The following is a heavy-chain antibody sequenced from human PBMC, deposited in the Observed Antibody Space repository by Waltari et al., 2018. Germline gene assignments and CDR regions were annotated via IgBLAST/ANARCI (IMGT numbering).Heavy chain of an antibody. D-gene: IGHD2-15*01. CDR2: VKEDGGRK. CDR3: VRNRGWQQFDF. J-gene: IGHJ4*02. CDR1: GFPLSNYW. Sequence: EVQLVESGGGLVQPGESIRLSCAVAGFPLSNYWMGLVRQVPGKGLEWVAGVKEDGGRKDYVDSVKGRFTISRDNAKSTLYLQMNSLRAEDTAVFYCVRNRGWQQFDFWGQGTLVTVSS. V-gene: IGHV3-7*01.